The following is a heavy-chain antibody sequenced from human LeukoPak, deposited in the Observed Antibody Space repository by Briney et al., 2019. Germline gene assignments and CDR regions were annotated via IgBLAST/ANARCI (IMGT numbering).Heavy chain of an antibody. D-gene: IGHD5-18*01. V-gene: IGHV1-69*13. CDR2: IIPIFGTA. Sequence: ASVKVSCKASGYTFTSYYMHWVRQAPGQGLEWMGGIIPIFGTANYAQKFQGRVTITADESTSTAYMELSSLRSEDTAVYYCARLGSYGFNYFDYWGQGTLVTVSS. CDR3: ARLGSYGFNYFDY. J-gene: IGHJ4*02. CDR1: GYTFTSYY.